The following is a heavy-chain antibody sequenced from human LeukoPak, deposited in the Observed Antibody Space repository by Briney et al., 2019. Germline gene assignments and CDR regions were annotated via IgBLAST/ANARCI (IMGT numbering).Heavy chain of an antibody. D-gene: IGHD2-2*01. Sequence: ASVKVSCEASGYTFTSYDINWVRQATGQGLEWMGWMNPNSGNTGYAQKFQGRVTITRNTSISTAYMELSSLRSEDTAVYYCARGSCSSTSCLSSWGQGTLVTVSS. V-gene: IGHV1-8*03. CDR2: MNPNSGNT. CDR3: ARGSCSSTSCLSS. J-gene: IGHJ5*02. CDR1: GYTFTSYD.